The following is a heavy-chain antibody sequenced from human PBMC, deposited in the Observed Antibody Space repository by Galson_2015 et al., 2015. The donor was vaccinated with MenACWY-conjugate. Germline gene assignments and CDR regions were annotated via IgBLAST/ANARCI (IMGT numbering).Heavy chain of an antibody. CDR3: AKEKAGAGVGAFDI. Sequence: SLRLSCAASGFTFSSYAMSWVRQAPGKGLQWFSAITGSGDGSYYADSVKGRFTISRDNSKNTVFLQTNTLGADDTAIYYCAKEKAGAGVGAFDIWGQGTTVTVSS. CDR1: GFTFSSYA. J-gene: IGHJ3*02. CDR2: ITGSGDGS. V-gene: IGHV3-23*01. D-gene: IGHD2-8*01.